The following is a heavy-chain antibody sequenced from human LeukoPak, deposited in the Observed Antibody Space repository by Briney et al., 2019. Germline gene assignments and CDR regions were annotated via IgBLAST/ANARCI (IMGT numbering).Heavy chain of an antibody. CDR1: GVSISNYY. J-gene: IGHJ5*02. D-gene: IGHD6-19*01. V-gene: IGHV4-59*01. Sequence: SETLSLTCTVSGVSISNYYWSWVRQSPEKGLEWIGYIYYTGSTNYNPSLKSRVTMSVDTSKNQFSLKLSSVTAADTAVYYCARDSSGWYRWFDPWGQGTRVTVSS. CDR3: ARDSSGWYRWFDP. CDR2: IYYTGST.